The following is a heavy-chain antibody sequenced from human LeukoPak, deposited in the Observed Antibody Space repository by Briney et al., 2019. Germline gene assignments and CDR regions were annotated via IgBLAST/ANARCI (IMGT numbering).Heavy chain of an antibody. CDR3: ARGKDSSGYYNWFDP. CDR2: IYHSGST. CDR1: GGSISSSNW. J-gene: IGHJ5*02. V-gene: IGHV4-4*02. D-gene: IGHD6-19*01. Sequence: SETLSLTCAVSGGSISSSNWWSWVRQPPGKGLEWIGEIYHSGSTNYNPSLKSRVTISVDKSKNQFSLKLSSVTATDTAVYYCARGKDSSGYYNWFDPWGQGTLVTVSS.